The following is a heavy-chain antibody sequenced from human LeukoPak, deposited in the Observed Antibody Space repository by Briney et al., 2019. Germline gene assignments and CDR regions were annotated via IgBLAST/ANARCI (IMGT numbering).Heavy chain of an antibody. Sequence: ASVKVSCKASGYTFTSYDINWVRQATGQGLEWMGWMNPNSGNTGYAQKLQGRVTMTTDTSTSTAYMELRSLRSDDPAVYYCAKTKDSSGWYTWGQGTLLTVSS. CDR1: GYTFTSYD. V-gene: IGHV1-8*01. CDR2: MNPNSGNT. D-gene: IGHD6-19*01. J-gene: IGHJ4*02. CDR3: AKTKDSSGWYT.